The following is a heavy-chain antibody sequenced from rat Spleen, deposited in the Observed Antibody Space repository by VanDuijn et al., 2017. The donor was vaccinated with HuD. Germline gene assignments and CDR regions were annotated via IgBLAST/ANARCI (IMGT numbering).Heavy chain of an antibody. CDR2: ISPDGGST. V-gene: IGHV5-58*01. D-gene: IGHD1-4*01. Sequence: EVQLVETGGGLVHPGESLKLSCVASGFTFSSYWMFWIRQAPGEGLEWLSSISPDGGSTYYPDSMKGRFTISRDNAENTLYLQMNSLRSEDTATYYCTRGGIGRFPGYYFDYWGQGVMVTVSS. J-gene: IGHJ2*01. CDR3: TRGGIGRFPGYYFDY. CDR1: GFTFSSYW.